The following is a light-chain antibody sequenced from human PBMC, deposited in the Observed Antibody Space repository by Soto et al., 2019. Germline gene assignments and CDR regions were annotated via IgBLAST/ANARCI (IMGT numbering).Light chain of an antibody. Sequence: EVVLTQSAGTLSWSPGERATISCGASQSVTTYLAWYQQKPGKAPRLLVYDASDRATGIPARFSGSGSGKDFTLNISSLEPEDFAVYYCQQRSNWPPSISFGQGTRLEI. V-gene: IGKV3-11*01. CDR3: QQRSNWPPSIS. CDR2: DAS. CDR1: QSVTTY. J-gene: IGKJ5*01.